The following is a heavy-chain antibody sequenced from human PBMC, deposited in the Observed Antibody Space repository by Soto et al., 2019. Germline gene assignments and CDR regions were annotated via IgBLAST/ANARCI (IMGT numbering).Heavy chain of an antibody. V-gene: IGHV1-18*01. CDR1: GGTFNNYA. CDR2: ISANNGNT. J-gene: IGHJ4*02. CDR3: ARCGGSSEHFDF. Sequence: ASVKVSCKASGGTFNNYAFSWVRQAPGQGLEWMGWISANNGNTNYAQKFQGRVTMTTDTSTSTAYMELRSLRSDDTAVYYCARCGGSSEHFDFWGQGTLVTVSS. D-gene: IGHD6-6*01.